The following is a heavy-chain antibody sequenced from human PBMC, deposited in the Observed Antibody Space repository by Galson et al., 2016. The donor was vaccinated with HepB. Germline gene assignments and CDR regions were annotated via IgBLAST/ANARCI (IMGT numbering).Heavy chain of an antibody. Sequence: SLRLSCAASGFTFSTYTMNWVRQAPGKGLEWVAKISSSSADIFYADSVKGRFTISRDNGKNSLHLQMNSLRDEDTAVYYCARYYDSSGYCSQHCGMDVWGQGTTVTVS. J-gene: IGHJ6*02. CDR1: GFTFSTYT. D-gene: IGHD3-22*01. V-gene: IGHV3-48*02. CDR3: ARYYDSSGYCSQHCGMDV. CDR2: ISSSSADI.